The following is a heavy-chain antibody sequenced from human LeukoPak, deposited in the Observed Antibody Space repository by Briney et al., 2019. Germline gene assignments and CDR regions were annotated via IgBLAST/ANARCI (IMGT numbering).Heavy chain of an antibody. J-gene: IGHJ4*02. CDR3: ARGDPAYYYHSRVGPDY. V-gene: IGHV1-2*02. D-gene: IGHD3-22*01. CDR1: GYIFTSYF. Sequence: ASVKVSCKASGYIFTSYFMHWVRQAPGQGLEWMGWINPNSGGTNYAQKFQGRVTVTRDTSISTAYMELSSLRSDDTAVYYCARGDPAYYYHSRVGPDYWGQGTLVTVSS. CDR2: INPNSGGT.